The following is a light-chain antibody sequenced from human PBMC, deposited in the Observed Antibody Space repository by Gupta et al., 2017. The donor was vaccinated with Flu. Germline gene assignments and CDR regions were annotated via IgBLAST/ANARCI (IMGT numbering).Light chain of an antibody. CDR2: RTS. V-gene: IGKV3-20*01. CDR3: QQYGTSLFT. Sequence: DGATPSCRASQSVTNTYLAWFQQSPGQPPRLLIYRTSTRATGIPDRFSGSGSGTDFTLTISRLEPDDSAVYYCQQYGTSLFTFGPGTKVDIK. CDR1: QSVTNTY. J-gene: IGKJ3*01.